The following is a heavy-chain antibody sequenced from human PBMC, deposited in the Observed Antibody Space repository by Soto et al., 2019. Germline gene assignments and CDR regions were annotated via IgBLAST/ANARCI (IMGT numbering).Heavy chain of an antibody. CDR3: ARFPAIRRGVWWFDP. D-gene: IGHD3-16*01. V-gene: IGHV1-8*01. J-gene: IGHJ5*02. Sequence: QVQLVQSGAEMKKPGASVKVSCKASGYTFTSYDINWVRQATGQGLEWMGWMNPNSGNTGYAQKFQGRVTMTRNTSISTAYMELSSLRSEDTAVYYCARFPAIRRGVWWFDPWGQGTLVTVSS. CDR1: GYTFTSYD. CDR2: MNPNSGNT.